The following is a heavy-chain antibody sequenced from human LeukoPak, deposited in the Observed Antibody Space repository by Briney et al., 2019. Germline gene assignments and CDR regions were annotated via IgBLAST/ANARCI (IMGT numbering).Heavy chain of an antibody. CDR1: GFTFSSYA. V-gene: IGHV3-23*01. D-gene: IGHD3-16*01. J-gene: IGHJ6*03. CDR2: IRGSGSST. Sequence: GGSLRLSCAASGFTFSSYAMSWVRRAPGKGLEWDSAIRGSGSSTYYADSVKGRFTISRDNSKNTLYLQMNSLRAEDTAVYYCARSSGGVLKGYYYYYMDVWGKGTTVTISS. CDR3: ARSSGGVLKGYYYYYMDV.